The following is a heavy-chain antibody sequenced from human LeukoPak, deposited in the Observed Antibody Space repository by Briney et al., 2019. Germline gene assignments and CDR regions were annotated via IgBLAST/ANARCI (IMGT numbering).Heavy chain of an antibody. V-gene: IGHV1-18*01. J-gene: IGHJ6*03. CDR3: ARDLGYCSSTSCYADYYYMDV. CDR1: GYTFTSYG. Sequence: GASVTVSCKASGYTFTSYGISWVRQAPGQGLEWMGWISAYNGNTNYAQKLQGRVTMTTDTSTSTAYMELRSLRSDDTAVYYCARDLGYCSSTSCYADYYYMDVWGKGTTVTVSS. CDR2: ISAYNGNT. D-gene: IGHD2-2*01.